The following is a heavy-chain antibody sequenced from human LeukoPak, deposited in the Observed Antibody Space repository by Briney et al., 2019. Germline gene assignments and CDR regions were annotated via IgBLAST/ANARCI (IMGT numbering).Heavy chain of an antibody. Sequence: ASVKVSCKASGYTFTSYYMHWVRQAPGQGLEWMGIINPSGGSTSYAQKFQGRVTMTRDTPTSTVYMELSSLRSEDTAVYYCARDPDSTVAPNYYYYGMDVWGQGTTVTVSS. CDR2: INPSGGST. CDR1: GYTFTSYY. V-gene: IGHV1-46*01. CDR3: ARDPDSTVAPNYYYYGMDV. D-gene: IGHD4-23*01. J-gene: IGHJ6*02.